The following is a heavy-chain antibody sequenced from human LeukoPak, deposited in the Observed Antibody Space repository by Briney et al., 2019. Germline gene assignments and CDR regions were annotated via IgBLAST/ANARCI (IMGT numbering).Heavy chain of an antibody. CDR3: ARSPNYDFWSGFSNWFDP. CDR1: GGSISSYY. J-gene: IGHJ5*02. Sequence: SETLSLTCTVSGGSISSYYWSWIRQPPGKGLEWIGYIYYSGSTNYNPSLKSRVTISVDTSKNQFSLKLSSVTAADTAVYYCARSPNYDFWSGFSNWFDPWGQGTLVTVSS. D-gene: IGHD3-3*01. V-gene: IGHV4-59*08. CDR2: IYYSGST.